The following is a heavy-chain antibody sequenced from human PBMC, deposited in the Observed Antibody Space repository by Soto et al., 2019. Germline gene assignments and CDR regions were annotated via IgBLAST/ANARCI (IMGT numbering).Heavy chain of an antibody. Sequence: GSLRLSCAASGFTVNSNYMNWVRQAPGKGLEWVSVIYSSGNTYYADSVKGRFTVSRDNSKNTLYLQMKSLRAEDTAVYYCARGFSTGFSFDYWGPGIVVTVSS. CDR1: GFTVNSNY. CDR2: IYSSGNT. CDR3: ARGFSTGFSFDY. D-gene: IGHD6-19*01. J-gene: IGHJ4*02. V-gene: IGHV3-53*01.